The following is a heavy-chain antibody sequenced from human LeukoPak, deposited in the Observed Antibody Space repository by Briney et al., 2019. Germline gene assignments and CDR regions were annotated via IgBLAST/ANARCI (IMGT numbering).Heavy chain of an antibody. Sequence: SETLSLTRTVSGGSISYYYWSWIRQSPGKGLEWIGYIYYSGTTNYNPSLKSRVTISVDTSKNQFSLQLRSVTAADTAVYYCAREDPQTTVPEGMDVWGQGTTVTVSS. J-gene: IGHJ6*02. D-gene: IGHD4-17*01. CDR1: GGSISYYY. V-gene: IGHV4-59*01. CDR3: AREDPQTTVPEGMDV. CDR2: IYYSGTT.